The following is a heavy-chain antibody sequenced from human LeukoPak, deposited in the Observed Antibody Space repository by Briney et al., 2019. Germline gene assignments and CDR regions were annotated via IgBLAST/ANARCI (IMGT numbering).Heavy chain of an antibody. CDR3: ARGEGQAVSAFDY. J-gene: IGHJ4*02. V-gene: IGHV4-59*01. CDR2: IHYSGST. CDR1: GGSISSYY. D-gene: IGHD2-21*02. Sequence: SETLSLTCTVSGGSISSYYWNWIRQPPGKGLEWLGYIHYSGSTKYNPSLESRVTISLDTAKNLFSLRLSSLTAADTAVYYCARGEGQAVSAFDYWGQGMLVTVSS.